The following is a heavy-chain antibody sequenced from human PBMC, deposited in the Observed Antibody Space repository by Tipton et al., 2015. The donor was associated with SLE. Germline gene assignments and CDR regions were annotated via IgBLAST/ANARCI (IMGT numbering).Heavy chain of an antibody. CDR1: GFTFSSYE. CDR3: AAGKGSSSSGFDY. V-gene: IGHV3-48*03. J-gene: IGHJ4*02. D-gene: IGHD6-6*01. CDR2: ISSSGSTI. Sequence: GSLRLSCAASGFTFSSYEMNWVRQAPGKGLEWVSYISSSGSTIYYADSVKGRFTISRDNAKNSLYLQMNSLRAEDTAVYYCAAGKGSSSSGFDYWGQGTLVTVSS.